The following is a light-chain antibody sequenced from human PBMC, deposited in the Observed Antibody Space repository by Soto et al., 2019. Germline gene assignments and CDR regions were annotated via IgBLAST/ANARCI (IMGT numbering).Light chain of an antibody. CDR2: GYN. CDR1: SSNIGARYD. J-gene: IGLJ2*01. CDR3: QSYDSSLNDVV. Sequence: QSVLTQPPSVSGAPGQRVTISCTGSSSNIGARYDVHWYQQLPGTAPKLLIYGYNNRPSGVPDRFSGSKSGTSASLAITGLQAEYEAVYYCQSYDSSLNDVVFGGGTKLTVL. V-gene: IGLV1-40*01.